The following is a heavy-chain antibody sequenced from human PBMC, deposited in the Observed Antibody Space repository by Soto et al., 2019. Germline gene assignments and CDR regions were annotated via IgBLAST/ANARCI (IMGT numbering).Heavy chain of an antibody. CDR2: IDSAGKI. CDR3: AKDNAGPFHL. D-gene: IGHD2-8*01. CDR1: GFTVSSYQ. Sequence: EVQLVESGGGLIQPGGSLRLSCAASGFTVSSYQLNWVRQSPGKGLEWVSIIDSAGKINYADAVEGGFTISSDNLKNTLNLQINSLRCEDTAVFYCAKDNAGPFHLWGQGTLVTVSS. V-gene: IGHV3-53*01. J-gene: IGHJ1*01.